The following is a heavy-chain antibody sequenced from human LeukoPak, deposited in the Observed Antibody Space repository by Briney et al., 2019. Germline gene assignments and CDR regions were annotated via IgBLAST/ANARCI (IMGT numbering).Heavy chain of an antibody. V-gene: IGHV3-30*04. D-gene: IGHD4-17*01. CDR2: ISYDGSNK. J-gene: IGHJ4*02. CDR3: ARGPLTTVTWALDY. CDR1: GFTFSTYA. Sequence: GGSLRLSCAASGFTFSTYAMHWVRQAPGKGLEWVAVISYDGSNKYYADSVKGRFTISRDNSKNTLYLQMNSLRAEDTAVYYCARGPLTTVTWALDYWGQGTLVTVSS.